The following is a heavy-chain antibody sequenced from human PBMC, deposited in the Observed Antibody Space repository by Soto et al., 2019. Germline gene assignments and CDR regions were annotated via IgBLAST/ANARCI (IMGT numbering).Heavy chain of an antibody. CDR1: GFSLSNNG. Sequence: GGSLRLSCAASGFSLSNNGMHWVRQAPGKGLEWVAVISYDGNNKYYADSVKGRFTISRDNSKNTVYLEMNNLRAEDTAMYYCAKGGSGNYLTYYYYYGMDVWGQGTTVTVS. CDR2: ISYDGNNK. V-gene: IGHV3-30*18. J-gene: IGHJ6*02. D-gene: IGHD3-22*01. CDR3: AKGGSGNYLTYYYYYGMDV.